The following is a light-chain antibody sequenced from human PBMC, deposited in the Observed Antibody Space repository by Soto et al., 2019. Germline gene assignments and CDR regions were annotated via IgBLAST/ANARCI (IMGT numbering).Light chain of an antibody. CDR2: GAS. CDR3: QQYNNWRSYT. V-gene: IGKV3-15*01. CDR1: QSISSN. Sequence: EIVMTQSPATLSVSLGERATLSCRARQSISSNLAWYQQKPGQAPRLLIYGASTRATGIPDRFSGSGSGTDFTITISSLQSEDFAVYFCQQYNNWRSYTFGQGTKLEIK. J-gene: IGKJ2*01.